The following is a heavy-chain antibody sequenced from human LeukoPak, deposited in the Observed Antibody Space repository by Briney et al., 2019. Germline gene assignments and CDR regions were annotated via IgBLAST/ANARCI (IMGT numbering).Heavy chain of an antibody. Sequence: PGGSLRLSCAASGFTFSSYGMHWVRQAPGKGLEWVAFTRYDGSKKYYADSVKGRFTIARDNSKNTLYLQMNSLRAEDTAVYYCAKDGARGIRFGKIPHYFDYWGQGTLVTVSS. CDR3: AKDGARGIRFGKIPHYFDY. V-gene: IGHV3-30*02. CDR1: GFTFSSYG. J-gene: IGHJ4*02. CDR2: TRYDGSKK. D-gene: IGHD3-10*01.